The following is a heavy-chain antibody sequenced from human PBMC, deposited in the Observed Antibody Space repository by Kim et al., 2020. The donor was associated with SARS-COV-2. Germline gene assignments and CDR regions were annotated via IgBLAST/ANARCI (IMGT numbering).Heavy chain of an antibody. CDR2: IYSGGNT. J-gene: IGHJ1*01. V-gene: IGHV3-66*01. Sequence: GGSLRLSCAASGYTVTYSYMGWVRQAPGKGLEWVSYIYSGGNTVYADSVSGRFIISREHSKNTLYLQMNSLRAEDTAVYYCATVIFYYDAGYFKNWGQGTLVTVSS. CDR3: ATVIFYYDAGYFKN. D-gene: IGHD3-22*01. CDR1: GYTVTYSY.